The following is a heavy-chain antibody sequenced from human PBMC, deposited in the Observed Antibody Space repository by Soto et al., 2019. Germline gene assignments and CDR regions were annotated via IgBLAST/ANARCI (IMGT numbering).Heavy chain of an antibody. CDR1: GGSIGSDS. J-gene: IGHJ5*02. V-gene: IGHV4-4*07. CDR2: VFADGRT. D-gene: IGHD3-16*01. Sequence: SETLSLTCTVSGGSIGSDSWSWIRHFAGKGLEWIGRVFADGRTNYNPSLKSRVTMSVDMATSQFYLKLTSVTGADTAVYFCARDRGSYAYGSFDPWGQGTLVTVSS. CDR3: ARDRGSYAYGSFDP.